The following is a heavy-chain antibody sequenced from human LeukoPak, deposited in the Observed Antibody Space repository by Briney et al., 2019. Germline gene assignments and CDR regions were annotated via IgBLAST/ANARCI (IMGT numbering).Heavy chain of an antibody. V-gene: IGHV1-69*05. CDR2: IIPIFGTA. Sequence: AASVKVSCKASGGTFSSYAISWVRQAPGQGLEWMGGIIPIFGTANYAQKFQGRVTITTDESTSTAYMELSSLRSEDTAVYYCARGTLKPITIFGVVIASSNYYYYYYMDVWGKGTTVTVSS. CDR1: GGTFSSYA. J-gene: IGHJ6*03. D-gene: IGHD3-3*01. CDR3: ARGTLKPITIFGVVIASSNYYYYYYMDV.